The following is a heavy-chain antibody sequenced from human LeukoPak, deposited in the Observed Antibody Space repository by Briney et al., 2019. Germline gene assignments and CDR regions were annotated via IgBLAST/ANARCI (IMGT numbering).Heavy chain of an antibody. CDR1: GFTFSDDY. V-gene: IGHV3-11*06. CDR3: VRHTRTAAF. Sequence: PGGFLRLSCAASGFTFSDDYMTWIRQVPGKGLESIAYIGGSGSDTNYADSVRGRFTISRDNARSSLFLQMNSLTAEDSAVYFCVRHTRTAAFWGQGALVTVSS. D-gene: IGHD2-15*01. CDR2: IGGSGSDT. J-gene: IGHJ4*02.